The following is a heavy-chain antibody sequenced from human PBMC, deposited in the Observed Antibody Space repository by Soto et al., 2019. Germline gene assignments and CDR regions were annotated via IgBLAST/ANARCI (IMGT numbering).Heavy chain of an antibody. Sequence: GGSLRLSCAASGFTCDDYAMYWVRQVLGKGLEWVSSISWNSGNIGYADSVKGRFTTSRDNAENSLYLQMNRLRPEDTALYYCVRSKGGYSYGTPFDYWGQGTLVTVSS. CDR3: VRSKGGYSYGTPFDY. D-gene: IGHD5-18*01. CDR1: GFTCDDYA. J-gene: IGHJ4*02. CDR2: ISWNSGNI. V-gene: IGHV3-9*01.